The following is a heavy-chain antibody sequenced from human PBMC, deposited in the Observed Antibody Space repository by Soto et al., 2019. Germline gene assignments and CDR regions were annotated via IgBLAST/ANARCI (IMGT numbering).Heavy chain of an antibody. CDR1: GFTFSSYG. D-gene: IGHD4-17*01. Sequence: QVQLVESGGGVVQPGRPLRLSCAASGFTFSSYGMHWFRQAPGKGLEWVAVISYDGSSKYYPDSVRGRFSISRDNSKKTLSLQMNSLRAEDTAVYYCAKLASPPGDLDYWGQGTLVTVSS. CDR2: ISYDGSSK. CDR3: AKLASPPGDLDY. V-gene: IGHV3-30*18. J-gene: IGHJ4*02.